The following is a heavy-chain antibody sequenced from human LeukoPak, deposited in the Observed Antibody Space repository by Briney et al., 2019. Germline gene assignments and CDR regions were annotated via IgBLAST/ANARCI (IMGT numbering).Heavy chain of an antibody. V-gene: IGHV1-24*01. CDR3: ATDTMGAAASAGY. Sequence: ASVKVSCTASGYTLTELSMHWVRQAPGKGREGMGGFDPEDGETIYAQKFQGRVTITEDTSTDTAYMELSSLRSEDTAVYYCATDTMGAAASAGYWGQGTLVTVSS. J-gene: IGHJ4*02. D-gene: IGHD2-15*01. CDR1: GYTLTELS. CDR2: FDPEDGET.